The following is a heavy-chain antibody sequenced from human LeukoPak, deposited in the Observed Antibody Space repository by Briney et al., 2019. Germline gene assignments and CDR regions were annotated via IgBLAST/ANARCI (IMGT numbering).Heavy chain of an antibody. CDR1: GGSISSSSYY. D-gene: IGHD6-6*01. J-gene: IGHJ4*02. CDR2: IYYSGST. V-gene: IGHV4-39*01. Sequence: SQTLSLTCTVSGGSISSSSYYWGWIRQPPGKGLEWIGSIYYSGSTYYNPSLKSRVTISVDTSKNQFSLELSSVTAADTAVYYCARQPLYSSSPHFDYWGQGTLVTVSS. CDR3: ARQPLYSSSPHFDY.